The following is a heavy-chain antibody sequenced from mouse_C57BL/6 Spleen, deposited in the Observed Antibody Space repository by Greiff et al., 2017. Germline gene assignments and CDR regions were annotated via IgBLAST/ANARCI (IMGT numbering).Heavy chain of an antibody. Sequence: EVQLVESGGGLVKPGGSLTLSCAASGFTFSSYTMSWVRQTPEKRLEWVATIRGGGGNTYYPDSVQGRFTISRDNAKNALYLQMSSLRYEDTALYYCASCPFYYAMDYWGQGTSVTVSS. V-gene: IGHV5-9*01. CDR1: GFTFSSYT. CDR3: ASCPFYYAMDY. J-gene: IGHJ4*01. CDR2: IRGGGGNT.